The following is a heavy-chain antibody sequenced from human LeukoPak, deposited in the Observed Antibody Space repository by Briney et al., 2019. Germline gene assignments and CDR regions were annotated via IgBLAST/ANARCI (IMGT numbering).Heavy chain of an antibody. D-gene: IGHD3-22*01. J-gene: IGHJ5*02. CDR2: IYSGGST. Sequence: GGSLRLSCAASGFTVSSNYMSWVRQAPGKGLEWVSVIYSGGSTYYADSVKGRFTISRDNSKNTLYLQMNSLRAEDTAVYYCARDLGDYYDSSGYYYGFDPWGQGTLVTVSS. CDR3: ARDLGDYYDSSGYYYGFDP. CDR1: GFTVSSNY. V-gene: IGHV3-53*01.